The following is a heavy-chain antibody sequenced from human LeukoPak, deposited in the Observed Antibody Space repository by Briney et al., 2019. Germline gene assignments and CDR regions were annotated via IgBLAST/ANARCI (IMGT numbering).Heavy chain of an antibody. D-gene: IGHD3-16*01. Sequence: GGSLRLSCAASGFTFSRYSMHWVRQAPGKGLVWVSHVNSDGSGTDYADSVKGRFTISRDNAKDTLYLQMNSLRVEDTAVYYCVCLGLGGLSLDWGQGTLVTVSS. V-gene: IGHV3-74*01. CDR2: VNSDGSGT. CDR3: VCLGLGGLSLD. CDR1: GFTFSRYS. J-gene: IGHJ4*02.